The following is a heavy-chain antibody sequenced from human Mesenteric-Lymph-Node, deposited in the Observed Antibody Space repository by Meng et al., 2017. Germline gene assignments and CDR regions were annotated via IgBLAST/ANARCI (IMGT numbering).Heavy chain of an antibody. CDR2: INHSGST. D-gene: IGHD3-22*01. Sequence: ESLKIPCAASGFTFSSYAMSWVRQPPGKGLEWIGEINHSGSTNYNPSLKSRVTISVDTSKNQFSLKLSSVTAADTAVYYCARGYDSSGYHKNYYYGMDVWGQGTTVTVSS. V-gene: IGHV4-34*01. CDR1: GFTFSSYA. J-gene: IGHJ6*02. CDR3: ARGYDSSGYHKNYYYGMDV.